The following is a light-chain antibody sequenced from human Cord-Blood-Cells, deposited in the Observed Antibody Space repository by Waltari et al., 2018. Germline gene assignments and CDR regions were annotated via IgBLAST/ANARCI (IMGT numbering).Light chain of an antibody. Sequence: QSALTQPRSVSGSPGQSVTISCTGTSSDVGGYNYVSWYQQPPGKAPKLMIYDVSKRPSGVPDRFSGSKSGNTASLTISGLQAEDEADYYCCSNAGSYTWVFGGGTKLTVL. CDR2: DVS. J-gene: IGLJ3*02. CDR3: CSNAGSYTWV. V-gene: IGLV2-11*01. CDR1: SSDVGGYNY.